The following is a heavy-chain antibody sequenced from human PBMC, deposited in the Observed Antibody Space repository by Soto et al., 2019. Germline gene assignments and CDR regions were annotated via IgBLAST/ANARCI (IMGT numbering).Heavy chain of an antibody. J-gene: IGHJ5*02. CDR2: ISGSGGST. Sequence: EVQLLESGGGLVQPGGSLRLSCAASGFTFSDYAMNWVRQSPGKGLEWVSAISGSGGSTYYADSVKGRFTISRDNSKNTLHLQMNSLRAEDTAVYYWANGRFLEWLLPDNWFDPWGQGTLVTVSS. CDR3: ANGRFLEWLLPDNWFDP. V-gene: IGHV3-23*01. CDR1: GFTFSDYA. D-gene: IGHD3-3*01.